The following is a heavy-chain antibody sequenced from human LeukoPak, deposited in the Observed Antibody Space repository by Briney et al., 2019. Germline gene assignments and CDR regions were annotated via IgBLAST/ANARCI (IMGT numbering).Heavy chain of an antibody. CDR1: GFTFSSYG. J-gene: IGHJ3*02. V-gene: IGHV3-48*01. CDR3: ARSLVGATTRRAFDI. CDR2: ISSSSSTI. D-gene: IGHD1-26*01. Sequence: PGGSLRLSCAASGFTFSSYGMNWVCQAPGKGLEWVSYISSSSSTIYYADSVKGRFTISRDNAKNSLYLQMNSLRAEDTAVYYCARSLVGATTRRAFDIWGQGTMVTVSS.